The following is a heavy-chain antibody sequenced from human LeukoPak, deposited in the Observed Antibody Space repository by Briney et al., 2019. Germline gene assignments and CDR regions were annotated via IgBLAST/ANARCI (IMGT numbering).Heavy chain of an antibody. Sequence: PGGSLRLSCAASGFTFSSYSMNWVRQAPGKGLEWVSSISSSSSYIYYADSVKGRFTISRDNAKNSLYLQMNSLRAEDTAVYYCARDKGGVPPFYYYYYGMDVWGQGTTVTVSS. CDR2: ISSSSSYI. CDR3: ARDKGGVPPFYYYYYGMDV. V-gene: IGHV3-21*01. CDR1: GFTFSSYS. D-gene: IGHD3-10*01. J-gene: IGHJ6*02.